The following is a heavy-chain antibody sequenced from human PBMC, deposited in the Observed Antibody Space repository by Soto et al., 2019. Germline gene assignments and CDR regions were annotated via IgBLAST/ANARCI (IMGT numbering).Heavy chain of an antibody. V-gene: IGHV1-18*01. CDR3: AGRWWLRPRWFEP. CDR2: ISAYNGNT. J-gene: IGHJ5*02. CDR1: GYTFTSSG. D-gene: IGHD5-12*01. Sequence: QVQLVQSGAEVKKPGASVKVSCRAPGYTFTSSGISWVRQAPGQGPEWMGWISAYNGNTNYAQKLQGRVTMTTDTSTSTAYMELRSLCSDDTAVYYCAGRWWLRPRWFEPWGQGTLVTVSS.